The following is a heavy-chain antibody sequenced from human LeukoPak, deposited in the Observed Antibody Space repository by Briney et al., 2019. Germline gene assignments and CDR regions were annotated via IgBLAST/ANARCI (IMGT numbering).Heavy chain of an antibody. Sequence: SETLSLTCTVSGGSISSYYWSWIRQPPGKGLEYIGYIYYSGSTNYNPSLKSRVTISVDTSKNQFSLKLTSVTAADTAFYYCARSYGYSSSWYGSDWFDPWGQGTLVTVSS. D-gene: IGHD6-13*01. J-gene: IGHJ5*02. V-gene: IGHV4-59*08. CDR2: IYYSGST. CDR1: GGSISSYY. CDR3: ARSYGYSSSWYGSDWFDP.